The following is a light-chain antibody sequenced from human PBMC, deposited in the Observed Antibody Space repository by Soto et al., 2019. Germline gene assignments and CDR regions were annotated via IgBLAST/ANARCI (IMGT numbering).Light chain of an antibody. V-gene: IGLV1-40*01. Sequence: QSSLSQPASVSAAPGQRVTISCTGSISNIRAGYDVHWYQQRPGTAPKLLIFGNINRPSGVPDRFSGSKSGNSASLAITGLQAEDEGDYYCQSYDSTLSARYVFGTGTKVTV. CDR3: QSYDSTLSARYV. CDR1: ISNIRAGYD. J-gene: IGLJ1*01. CDR2: GNI.